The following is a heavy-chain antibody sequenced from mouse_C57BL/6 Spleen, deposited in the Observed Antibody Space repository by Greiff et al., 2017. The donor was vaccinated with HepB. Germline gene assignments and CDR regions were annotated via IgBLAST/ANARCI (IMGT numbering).Heavy chain of an antibody. J-gene: IGHJ4*01. CDR2: ISSGSSTI. CDR1: GFTFSDYG. Sequence: EVKLMESGGGLVKPGGSLKLSCAASGFTFSDYGMHWVRQAPEKGLEWVAYISSGSSTIYYADTVKGRFTISRDNAKNTLFLQMTSLRSEDTAMYYCARSEYDEDYAMDYWGQGTSVTVSS. D-gene: IGHD2-14*01. CDR3: ARSEYDEDYAMDY. V-gene: IGHV5-17*01.